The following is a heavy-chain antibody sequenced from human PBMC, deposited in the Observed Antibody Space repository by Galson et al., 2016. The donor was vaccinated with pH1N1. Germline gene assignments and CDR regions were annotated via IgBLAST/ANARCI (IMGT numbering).Heavy chain of an antibody. CDR1: GDIFISYA. Sequence: SVKVSCKASGDIFISYALNWVRQAPGQGPEWMGRIIPMFGTVNYAPKFQGRVTISAGESTPTASMEMSSLRSDDTAVYYCARGAYYYDSTDVHAFDIWGQGTMVTVSS. J-gene: IGHJ3*02. CDR3: ARGAYYYDSTDVHAFDI. D-gene: IGHD3-22*01. V-gene: IGHV1-69*13. CDR2: IIPMFGTV.